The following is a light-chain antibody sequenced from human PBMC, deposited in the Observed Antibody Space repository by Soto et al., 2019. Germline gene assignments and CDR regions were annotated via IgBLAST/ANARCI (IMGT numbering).Light chain of an antibody. Sequence: DIQMTQSPSSLSASVGDRVTITCRASQSISNYLNWYQQRPGKAPKLLIYTASSLQSGVPSRFSGSGSGTDFTLTISRLQPEDFANYYCQQTYSTPYTFGQGTKLEIK. CDR2: TAS. V-gene: IGKV1-39*01. CDR3: QQTYSTPYT. J-gene: IGKJ2*01. CDR1: QSISNY.